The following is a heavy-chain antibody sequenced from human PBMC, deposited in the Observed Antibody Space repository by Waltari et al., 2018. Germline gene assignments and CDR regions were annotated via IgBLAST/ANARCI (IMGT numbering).Heavy chain of an antibody. D-gene: IGHD3-3*01. CDR2: INPNSGGT. CDR3: ARLPVLRFLEWPTIGAFDI. CDR1: GYTFTGYY. J-gene: IGHJ3*02. V-gene: IGHV1-2*02. Sequence: QVQLVQSGAEVKKPGASVKVSCKASGYTFTGYYMHWVRQAPGQGLEWMGWINPNSGGTNYAQKFQGRVTMTRDTSISTAYMELSRLRSDDTAVYYCARLPVLRFLEWPTIGAFDIWGQGTMVTVSS.